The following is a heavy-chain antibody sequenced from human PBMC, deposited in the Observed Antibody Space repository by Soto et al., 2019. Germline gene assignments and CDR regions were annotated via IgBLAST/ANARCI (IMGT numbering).Heavy chain of an antibody. D-gene: IGHD2-15*01. J-gene: IGHJ4*02. Sequence: QVQLQESGPGLVKPSETLSLTCTVSGGSISSYYWSWIRQPPGKGLEWMGYIYYSGSTNYNPSLRSRVTISVDTSKSQFSLKLSSVTAADTAVYYCERRGYCSGGSCSWFDFWGQGTLVTVSS. CDR2: IYYSGST. V-gene: IGHV4-59*12. CDR1: GGSISSYY. CDR3: ERRGYCSGGSCSWFDF.